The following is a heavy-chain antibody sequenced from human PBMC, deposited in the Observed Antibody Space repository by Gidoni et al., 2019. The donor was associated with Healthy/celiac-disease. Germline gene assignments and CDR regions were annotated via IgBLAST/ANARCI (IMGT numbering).Heavy chain of an antibody. CDR3: ARGEKWGSYRHDY. D-gene: IGHD3-16*02. CDR1: GFTFSSYG. J-gene: IGHJ4*02. V-gene: IGHV3-33*01. Sequence: QVQLVESGGGVVQPGRSLRLSCAASGFTFSSYGMHWVRQAPGKGLEWVAVIWYDGSNKYYADSVKGRFTISRDNSKNTLYLQMNCLRAEDTAVYYCARGEKWGSYRHDYWGQGTLVTVSS. CDR2: IWYDGSNK.